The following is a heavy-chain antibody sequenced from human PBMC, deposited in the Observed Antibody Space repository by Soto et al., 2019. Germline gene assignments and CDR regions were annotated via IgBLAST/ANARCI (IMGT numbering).Heavy chain of an antibody. CDR3: ARDVSSGHDFFYYGMDV. CDR1: GFTFSSYW. V-gene: IGHV3-74*01. J-gene: IGHJ6*02. Sequence: GGSLRLSCAASGFTFSSYWMHWVRQAPGKGLVWVSRINSDGSSTSYADSVKGRFTISRDNAKNTLYLQMNSLKAEDTAVYYCARDVSSGHDFFYYGMDVWGQGTTVTVSS. CDR2: INSDGSST. D-gene: IGHD6-19*01.